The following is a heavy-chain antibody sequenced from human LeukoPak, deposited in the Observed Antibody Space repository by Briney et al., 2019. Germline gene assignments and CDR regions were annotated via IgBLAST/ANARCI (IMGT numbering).Heavy chain of an antibody. CDR2: IKQDGSEK. CDR3: ARDLAGPPQEAFDI. Sequence: PGGSLRLSCAASGLTFSSYWMSWVRQAPGKGLECVANIKQDGSEKHYVDSVTGRFTISRDNTKNSLYLQMNSLRADDTAVYYCARDLAGPPQEAFDIWGQGTMVTVSS. V-gene: IGHV3-7*01. J-gene: IGHJ3*02. CDR1: GLTFSSYW.